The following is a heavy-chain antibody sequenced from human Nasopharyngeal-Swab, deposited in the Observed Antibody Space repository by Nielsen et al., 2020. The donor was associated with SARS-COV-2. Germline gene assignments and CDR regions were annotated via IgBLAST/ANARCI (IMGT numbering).Heavy chain of an antibody. V-gene: IGHV1-8*01. CDR1: GYTFTSYD. Sequence: ASVKVSCKASGYTFTSYDINWVRQATGQGLEWMGWMNPNSGNTGYAQKFQGRVTMTRNTSISTAYMELSSMRSEDTAVYYYARGQPGEWLNYYYYYGMDVWGQGTTVTVSS. CDR2: MNPNSGNT. D-gene: IGHD5-12*01. J-gene: IGHJ6*02. CDR3: ARGQPGEWLNYYYYYGMDV.